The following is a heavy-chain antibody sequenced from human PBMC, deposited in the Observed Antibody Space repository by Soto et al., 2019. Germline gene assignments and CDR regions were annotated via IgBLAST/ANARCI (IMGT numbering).Heavy chain of an antibody. CDR1: GGTFSSYA. D-gene: IGHD3-22*01. Sequence: SVKVSCKASGGTFSSYAISWVRQAPGQGLEWMGGIIPIFGTANYAQKFQGRVTITADESTSTAYMELSSLRSEDTAVYYCAMYYYDSSGYYYREFDYWGQGTLVTVSS. J-gene: IGHJ4*02. CDR2: IIPIFGTA. CDR3: AMYYYDSSGYYYREFDY. V-gene: IGHV1-69*13.